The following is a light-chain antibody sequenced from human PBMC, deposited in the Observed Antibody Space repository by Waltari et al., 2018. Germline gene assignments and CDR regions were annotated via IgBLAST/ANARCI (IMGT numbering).Light chain of an antibody. J-gene: IGLJ3*02. V-gene: IGLV4-69*01. Sequence: QVVLTQSPSASASLGASVTLTCSLSGESSVSDMAWQQQRPREGPLYVMRVNGDGSHNKGDGIPERFSGSSSGADRYLIISRLQSEEEADYFCQTWGTGIQVFGGGTRLTVL. CDR3: QTWGTGIQV. CDR1: GESSVSD. CDR2: VNGDGSH.